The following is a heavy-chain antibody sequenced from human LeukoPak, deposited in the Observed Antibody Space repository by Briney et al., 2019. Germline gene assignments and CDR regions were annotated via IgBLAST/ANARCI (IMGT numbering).Heavy chain of an antibody. J-gene: IGHJ6*02. D-gene: IGHD2-2*01. Sequence: GASVKVSCKASGYTFTSYYMHWVRQAPGQGLEWMGIINPSGGSTSYAQKFQGRVTMTRDTSTSTVYMELSSLRSEDTAVYYCARLIVVEPAAPTDYYGMDVWGQGTTVTVSS. V-gene: IGHV1-46*01. CDR3: ARLIVVEPAAPTDYYGMDV. CDR2: INPSGGST. CDR1: GYTFTSYY.